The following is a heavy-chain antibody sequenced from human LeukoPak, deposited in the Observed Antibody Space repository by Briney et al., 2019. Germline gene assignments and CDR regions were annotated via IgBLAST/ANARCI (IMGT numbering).Heavy chain of an antibody. Sequence: GASVKVSCKASGYTFTGYYMHWVRQAPGQGLEWMGWINPNSGGTNYAQKFQDSVTMTRDTSVNTAFMELSRLKPDDTAIYYCARGRETTMVRGVITNYFDVWGRGSLVTVSS. CDR1: GYTFTGYY. J-gene: IGHJ2*01. CDR3: ARGRETTMVRGVITNYFDV. D-gene: IGHD3-10*01. V-gene: IGHV1-2*02. CDR2: INPNSGGT.